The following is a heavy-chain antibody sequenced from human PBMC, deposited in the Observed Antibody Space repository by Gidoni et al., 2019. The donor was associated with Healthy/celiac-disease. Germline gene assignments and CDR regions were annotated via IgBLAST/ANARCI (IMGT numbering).Heavy chain of an antibody. CDR3: AKDLRAVAGPGYYYYGMDV. J-gene: IGHJ6*02. CDR2: ISGSGGST. CDR1: GFTFSSYA. D-gene: IGHD6-19*01. V-gene: IGHV3-23*04. Sequence: EVQLVESGGGLVQPGGSLRLSCAASGFTFSSYAMSWVRQAPGKGLEWVSAISGSGGSTYYADSVKGRFTISRDNSKNTLYLQMNSLRAEDTAVYYCAKDLRAVAGPGYYYYGMDVWGQGTTVTVSS.